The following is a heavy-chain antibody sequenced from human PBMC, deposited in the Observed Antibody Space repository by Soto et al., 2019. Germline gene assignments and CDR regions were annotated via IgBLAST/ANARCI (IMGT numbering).Heavy chain of an antibody. CDR3: TRGGDAYKNGH. J-gene: IGHJ4*02. V-gene: IGHV4-59*01. D-gene: IGHD2-21*01. CDR1: GASIIGYH. Sequence: PSETLSLTCTVSGASIIGYHWSWIRQFPWKGLECLGYISYSGATNYNPSLKSRVTMSIDTSKNQFSLKLTSVNAADTAVYYCTRGGDAYKNGHWGQGTLVTVS. CDR2: ISYSGAT.